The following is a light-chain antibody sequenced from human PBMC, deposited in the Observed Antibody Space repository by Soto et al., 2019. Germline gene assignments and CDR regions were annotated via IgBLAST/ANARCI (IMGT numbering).Light chain of an antibody. CDR2: SNN. J-gene: IGLJ2*01. CDR1: STNIGSNT. V-gene: IGLV1-44*01. CDR3: AAWYDSLNVV. Sequence: QSVLTQPPSASGTPGQRVTISCSGSSTNIGSNTVNWYQQHPGTAPKLLIYSNNQRPSGVPDRFAGSKSGTSASLAISGLQSEDEADYYCAAWYDSLNVVFGGGTKVTVL.